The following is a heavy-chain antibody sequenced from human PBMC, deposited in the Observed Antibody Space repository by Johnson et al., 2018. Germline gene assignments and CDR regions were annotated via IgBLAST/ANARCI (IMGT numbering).Heavy chain of an antibody. CDR3: AKDKSDFWSGYYKDYGMDV. Sequence: VQLVESGGGLVQPGGSXRLSCAASGFTLDDYAMHWVRQAPGKGLEWVTSISWNSDNIGYADSGKGRFTVPRDNAKKSLYLQMNSLRAEDTALYYCAKDKSDFWSGYYKDYGMDVWGQGTTVTVSS. CDR1: GFTLDDYA. J-gene: IGHJ6*02. V-gene: IGHV3-9*01. CDR2: ISWNSDNI. D-gene: IGHD3-3*01.